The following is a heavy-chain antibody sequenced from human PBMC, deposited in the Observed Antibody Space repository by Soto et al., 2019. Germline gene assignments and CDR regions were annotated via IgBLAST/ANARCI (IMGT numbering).Heavy chain of an antibody. V-gene: IGHV1-2*02. D-gene: IGHD6-13*01. CDR3: ARDPRSSWRYYYYGMDV. Sequence: GASVKVSCKASGYTFTGYYMHWVRQAPGQGLEWMGWINPNSGGTNYAQKFQGRVTMTRDTSISTAYMELSRLRSDDTAVYYCARDPRSSWRYYYYGMDVWGQGTTVTVSS. CDR1: GYTFTGYY. CDR2: INPNSGGT. J-gene: IGHJ6*02.